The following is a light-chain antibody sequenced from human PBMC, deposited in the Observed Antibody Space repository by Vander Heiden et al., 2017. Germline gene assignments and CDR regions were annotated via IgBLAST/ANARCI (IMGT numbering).Light chain of an antibody. V-gene: IGKV1-9*01. CDR2: AAS. J-gene: IGKJ3*01. CDR3: QQLNSYPSIT. CDR1: QSISSY. Sequence: DILLTQSPSFLSASVGDRVTITCRASQSISSYLAWYQQKPGKAPKLLIYAASTLQSGVPSRFSGSGSGTEFTLTISSLQPEDFATYYCQQLNSYPSITFGPGTKVDIK.